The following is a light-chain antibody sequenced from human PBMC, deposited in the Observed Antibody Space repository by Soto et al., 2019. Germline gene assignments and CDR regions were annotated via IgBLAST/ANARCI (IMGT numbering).Light chain of an antibody. CDR2: GAS. J-gene: IGKJ3*01. CDR1: QSVSSS. V-gene: IGKV3-15*01. CDR3: QQYNNCPPFT. Sequence: EIVMTQSPATLSVSPGERVTLSCRASQSVSSSLAWYQQKPGQAPRLLIYGASTRATGIPARYSGSGSGTEFPLTISSLQSEDFAVYYCQQYNNCPPFTFGTWTKVDIK.